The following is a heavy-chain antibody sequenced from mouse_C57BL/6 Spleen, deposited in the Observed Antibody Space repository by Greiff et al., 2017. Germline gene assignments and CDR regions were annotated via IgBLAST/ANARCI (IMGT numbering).Heavy chain of an antibody. J-gene: IGHJ3*01. CDR2: ISYDGSN. CDR1: GYSITSGYF. D-gene: IGHD4-1*01. Sequence: EVQLEESGPGLVKPSQSLSLSCSVSGYSITSGYFWNWIRQFPGNKLEWMGYISYDGSNNYNPSLKNRITITRDTSKNQFFLKLNSVTTEDTATYYCAIGKLTEAWFAYWGQGTLVTVSA. V-gene: IGHV3-6*01. CDR3: AIGKLTEAWFAY.